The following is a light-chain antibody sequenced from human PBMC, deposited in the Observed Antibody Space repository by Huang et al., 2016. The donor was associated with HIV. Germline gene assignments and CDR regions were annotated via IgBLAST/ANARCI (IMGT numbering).Light chain of an antibody. J-gene: IGKJ1*01. Sequence: AIRITQSPSSLSASTGDRVTITCRASQDVSNYLAWYQQKPGRAPKLIISSTSTLQGGVPSRCSGNGSATDFSLTITCLQSDDFATYYCQQYHIYPWTFGQGTKVEI. CDR3: QQYHIYPWT. CDR2: STS. CDR1: QDVSNY. V-gene: IGKV1-8*01.